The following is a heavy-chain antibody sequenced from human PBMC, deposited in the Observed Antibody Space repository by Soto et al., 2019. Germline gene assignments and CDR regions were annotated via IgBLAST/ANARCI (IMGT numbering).Heavy chain of an antibody. CDR2: IYHSGST. D-gene: IGHD3-10*01. J-gene: IGHJ5*02. CDR3: ARGPSHLWFGTNWFDP. Sequence: PSETLSLTCAVSGFSISSGGYSWSWIRQPPGKGLEWIGYIYHSGSTNYNPSLKSRVTISVDTSKNQFSLKLSSVTAADTAVYYCARGPSHLWFGTNWFDPWGQGTLVTVSS. CDR1: GFSISSGGYS. V-gene: IGHV4-30-2*01.